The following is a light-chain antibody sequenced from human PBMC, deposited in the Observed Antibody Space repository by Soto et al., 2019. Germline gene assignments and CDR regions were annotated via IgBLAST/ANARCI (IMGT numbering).Light chain of an antibody. CDR1: QSIVTY. CDR3: QQYENYWT. V-gene: IGKV1-5*01. J-gene: IGKJ1*01. Sequence: IQMTQSPSSLSASVGDRVTITCRASQSIVTYLNWYLQKPGKAPKLLIYDASNLESGVPSRFSGSGSGTEFTLTISSLQPEDFGIYYCQQYENYWTFGQGTKVAIK. CDR2: DAS.